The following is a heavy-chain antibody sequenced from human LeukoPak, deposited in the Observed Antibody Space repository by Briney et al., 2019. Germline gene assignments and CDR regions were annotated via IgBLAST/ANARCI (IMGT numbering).Heavy chain of an antibody. CDR2: IKQDGSEK. CDR3: ARGLTVTTRN. J-gene: IGHJ4*02. D-gene: IGHD4-17*01. Sequence: GGSLRLSCAASGFTFSNYWMSWVRQAPGKGLEWVANIKQDGSEKYYVDSLKGRFTISRDNAKNSLYLQMNSLRAEDTAVYYCARGLTVTTRNWGQGTPVTVSS. V-gene: IGHV3-7*01. CDR1: GFTFSNYW.